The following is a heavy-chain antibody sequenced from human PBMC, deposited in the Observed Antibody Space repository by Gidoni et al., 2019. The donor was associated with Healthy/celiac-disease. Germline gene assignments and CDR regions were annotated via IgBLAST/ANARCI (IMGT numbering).Heavy chain of an antibody. CDR2: ISSSSSYI. Sequence: EVQLVESGGGLVKPGGSLRLSCAASGFTFRSYSMNWVRQAPGKGLEWVSSISSSSSYIYYADSVKGRFTISRDNAKNSLYLQMNSLRAEDTAVYYCARDPRYSSSWFFDYWGQGTLVTVSS. CDR3: ARDPRYSSSWFFDY. J-gene: IGHJ4*02. D-gene: IGHD6-13*01. V-gene: IGHV3-21*01. CDR1: GFTFRSYS.